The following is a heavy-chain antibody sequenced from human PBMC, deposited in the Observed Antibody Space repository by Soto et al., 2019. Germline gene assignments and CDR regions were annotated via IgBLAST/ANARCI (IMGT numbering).Heavy chain of an antibody. J-gene: IGHJ1*01. Sequence: QVQLQESGPGLVKPSQTLSLTCTVSGGSISSGGYYWSWIRQHPGKGLEWIGYIYYSGSTYYNPSLKSRVTLSVDTSKNQFSLKLSSVTAADTAVYYCARSPGTYYDFWSGYYPPEYFQHWGQGTLVTVSS. CDR2: IYYSGST. D-gene: IGHD3-3*01. CDR3: ARSPGTYYDFWSGYYPPEYFQH. CDR1: GGSISSGGYY. V-gene: IGHV4-31*03.